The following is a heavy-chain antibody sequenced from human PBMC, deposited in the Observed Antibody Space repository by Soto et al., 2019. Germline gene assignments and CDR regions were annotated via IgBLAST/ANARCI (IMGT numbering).Heavy chain of an antibody. V-gene: IGHV4-30-4*01. CDR3: ARDRSNSPDYFDF. J-gene: IGHJ4*02. Sequence: QVQLQESGPGLVKPSQTLSLTCTVSGGSIDNYEYYWTWIRQPPGKGLEWVGYIYYSGSTNYNPSLNSRLTRSLDTSNNQCSLRLTSLSAADTAMYYCARDRSNSPDYFDFWCQGTLVTVSS. CDR2: IYYSGST. D-gene: IGHD6-13*01. CDR1: GGSIDNYEYY.